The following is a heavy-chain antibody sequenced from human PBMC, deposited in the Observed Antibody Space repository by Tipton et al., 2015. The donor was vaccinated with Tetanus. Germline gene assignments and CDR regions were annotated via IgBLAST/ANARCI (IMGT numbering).Heavy chain of an antibody. D-gene: IGHD3-10*01. CDR1: GFTFDNYA. Sequence: RSLRLSCAASGFTFDNYAMHWVRQAPGKGLEWVSGINWKSDTIGYADSVKGRFTIFRDNAKNSLYLQMNSLRSEDTASYHCAKGASGNYYSPNQDWGQGTLVTVSS. J-gene: IGHJ4*02. CDR3: AKGASGNYYSPNQD. CDR2: INWKSDTI. V-gene: IGHV3-9*01.